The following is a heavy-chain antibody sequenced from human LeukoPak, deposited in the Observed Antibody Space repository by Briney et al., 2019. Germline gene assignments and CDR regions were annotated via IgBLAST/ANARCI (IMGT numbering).Heavy chain of an antibody. V-gene: IGHV3-23*01. J-gene: IGHJ4*02. CDR2: ISGGADAT. D-gene: IGHD3-16*01. CDR3: ARLRGGSY. CDR1: GFTFSRFA. Sequence: GGSLRLACAASGFTFSRFAMCWVRQAPGKGLEWVSAISGGADATYYADSVRGRFSVSRDNSKNTLDLQMDSLRAEDTAVYYCARLRGGSYWGRGTLVTVSS.